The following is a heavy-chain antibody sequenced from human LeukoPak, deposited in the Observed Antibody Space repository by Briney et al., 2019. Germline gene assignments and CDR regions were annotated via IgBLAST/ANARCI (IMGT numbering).Heavy chain of an antibody. CDR1: GFTFSSYG. Sequence: GGSLRLSCAASGFTFSSYGMHWVRQAPGKGLEWVAVISYDGSNKYYADSVKGRFTISRDNSKNTLYLQMNSLRAEDTAVYYCAGAISSDYWGQGTLVTVSS. D-gene: IGHD2-21*01. CDR3: AGAISSDY. J-gene: IGHJ4*02. V-gene: IGHV3-30*03. CDR2: ISYDGSNK.